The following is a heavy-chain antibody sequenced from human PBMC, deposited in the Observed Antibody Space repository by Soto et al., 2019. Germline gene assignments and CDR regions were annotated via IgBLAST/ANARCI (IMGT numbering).Heavy chain of an antibody. CDR1: GYTFNSYA. V-gene: IGHV1-3*01. CDR2: INAGNGNT. CDR3: ARVGTTVTTSWYFDL. J-gene: IGHJ2*01. D-gene: IGHD4-17*01. Sequence: ASVKVSCKASGYTFNSYAMNWVRQAPGQRLEWMGWINAGNGNTKYSQKFQGRVTITRDTSASTAYMELSSLRSEDTAVYYCARVGTTVTTSWYFDLWGRGTLVTVAS.